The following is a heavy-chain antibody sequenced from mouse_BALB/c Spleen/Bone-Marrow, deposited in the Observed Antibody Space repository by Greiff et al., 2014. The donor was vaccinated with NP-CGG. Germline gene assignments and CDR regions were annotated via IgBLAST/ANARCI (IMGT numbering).Heavy chain of an antibody. CDR2: ISSGDGYT. CDR1: GFTFSSYG. D-gene: IGHD1-1*01. V-gene: IGHV5-6*01. J-gene: IGHJ3*01. Sequence: VMLVESGGALVKPGGSLKLSCAASGFTFSSYGMSWVRQTPDKRLEWVATISSGDGYTYYPDSVKGRFTISRDNAKNTLYLQMSSLTSEDSAMYYCARQRGGGYYGFFAYWGQGTLVTVSA. CDR3: ARQRGGGYYGFFAY.